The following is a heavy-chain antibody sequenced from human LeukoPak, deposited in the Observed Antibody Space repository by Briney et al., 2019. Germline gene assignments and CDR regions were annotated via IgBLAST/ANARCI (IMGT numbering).Heavy chain of an antibody. Sequence: TGGSLRLSCEASGFTFSSYWMSWVRQAPGKGPEWVANIKQDGSDNYYADSVKGRFTVSRDNAKNSLYLQMNSLRAEDTAVYYCTSLGTAVPHAGEAYDIWGQGTLVTVSS. CDR3: TSLGTAVPHAGEAYDI. V-gene: IGHV3-7*01. D-gene: IGHD2-2*01. J-gene: IGHJ3*02. CDR2: IKQDGSDN. CDR1: GFTFSSYW.